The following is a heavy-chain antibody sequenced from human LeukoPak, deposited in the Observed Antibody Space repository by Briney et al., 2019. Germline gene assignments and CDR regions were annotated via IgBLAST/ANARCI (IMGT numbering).Heavy chain of an antibody. CDR3: XRRGSGRHFDF. Sequence: GGSLRLSCAASGFTFSDYYMSWIRQAPGKGLEWVSYISGGSSTIYYADSLKGRFTVSRDNAKNSLYLLMNSLRAEDTAVYYCXRRGSGRHFDFWGQGTLVTVSS. CDR1: GFTFSDYY. D-gene: IGHD2-15*01. CDR2: ISGGSSTI. J-gene: IGHJ4*02. V-gene: IGHV3-11*01.